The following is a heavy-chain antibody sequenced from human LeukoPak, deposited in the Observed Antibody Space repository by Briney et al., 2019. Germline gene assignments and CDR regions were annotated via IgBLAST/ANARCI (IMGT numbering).Heavy chain of an antibody. CDR1: GFNFSNYY. CDR3: AGSGSPDDY. V-gene: IGHV3-11*01. CDR2: ITPNAVNK. D-gene: IGHD3-10*01. Sequence: GGSLRLSCLASGFNFSNYYMSWIRQAPGKGLEWISYITPNAVNKYYVDSVRGRFTISRDNAKNSLFLQMNSLRGEDTAAYYCAGSGSPDDYWGQGTLVTVSS. J-gene: IGHJ4*02.